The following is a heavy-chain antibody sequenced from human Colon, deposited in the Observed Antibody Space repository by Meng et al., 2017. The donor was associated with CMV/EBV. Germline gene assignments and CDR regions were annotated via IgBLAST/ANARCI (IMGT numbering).Heavy chain of an antibody. CDR1: GGSMITYY. CDR2: VYFSGRT. Sequence: SEPLSPTCSVSGGSMITYYYTWIRQTPGRGLEWLGYVYFSGRTIYNPSLRGRVSMSLDVPENQVSLNLTSVTATDTAVYFCARSNYSLFVGGRPYYYYGMDVWGQGTTVTVSS. CDR3: ARSNYSLFVGGRPYYYYGMDV. J-gene: IGHJ6*02. D-gene: IGHD3-3*01. V-gene: IGHV4-59*12.